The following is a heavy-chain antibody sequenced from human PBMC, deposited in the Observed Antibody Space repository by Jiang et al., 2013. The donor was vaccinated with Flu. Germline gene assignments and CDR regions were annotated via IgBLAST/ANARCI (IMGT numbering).Heavy chain of an antibody. J-gene: IGHJ5*02. CDR3: ARDWKVVVAATAKSPNWFDP. CDR1: GYTFTNFG. D-gene: IGHD2-15*01. Sequence: GAEVKKPGASVKVSCKASGYTFTNFGISWVRQAPGQGLEWMGWISAYNGNTNYAQKLQGRVTMTTDTSTSTAYMELRSLRSDDTAVYYCARDWKVVVAATAKSPNWFDPWGQGTLVTVSS. V-gene: IGHV1-18*01. CDR2: ISAYNGNT.